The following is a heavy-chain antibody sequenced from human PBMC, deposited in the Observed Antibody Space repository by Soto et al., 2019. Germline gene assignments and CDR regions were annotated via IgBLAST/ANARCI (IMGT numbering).Heavy chain of an antibody. J-gene: IGHJ5*02. Sequence: GGSLRLSCAASGFTFSSNGMHWVRQAPGKGLEWVAVISYDGSNKYYADSVKGRFTISRDNSKNTLYLQMSSLRAEDTAVYYCAKGVTMVRGVILDWFDP. V-gene: IGHV3-30*18. CDR3: AKGVTMVRGVILDWFDP. D-gene: IGHD3-10*01. CDR2: ISYDGSNK. CDR1: GFTFSSNG.